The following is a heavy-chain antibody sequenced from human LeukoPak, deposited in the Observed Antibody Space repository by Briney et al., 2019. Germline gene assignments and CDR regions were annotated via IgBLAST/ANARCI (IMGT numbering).Heavy chain of an antibody. CDR2: FDPADGET. CDR3: ATDLWFGELTNPNDAFDI. J-gene: IGHJ3*02. Sequence: GASVKVSCKVSGYTLTELSMHWVRQAPGKGLEWMGGFDPADGETIYAQKFQGRVTMTEDTSTDTAYMELSSLRSEDTAVYYCATDLWFGELTNPNDAFDIWGQGTMVTVSS. D-gene: IGHD3-10*01. CDR1: GYTLTELS. V-gene: IGHV1-24*01.